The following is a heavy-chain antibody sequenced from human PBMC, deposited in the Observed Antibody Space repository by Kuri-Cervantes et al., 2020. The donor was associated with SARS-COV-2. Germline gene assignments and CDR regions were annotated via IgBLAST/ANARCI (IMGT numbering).Heavy chain of an antibody. CDR1: GFTFSSYA. CDR3: ARLNGAYSNYFDY. Sequence: GESLKISCAASGFTFSSYAMQWVRQAPGKGLEWVAGIFYDGSKTYYADSVNGRFTISRDNSRNILYLQMNTLRAEDTAVYYCARLNGAYSNYFDYWGQGILVNVSS. J-gene: IGHJ4*02. CDR2: IFYDGSKT. D-gene: IGHD7-27*01. V-gene: IGHV3-33*08.